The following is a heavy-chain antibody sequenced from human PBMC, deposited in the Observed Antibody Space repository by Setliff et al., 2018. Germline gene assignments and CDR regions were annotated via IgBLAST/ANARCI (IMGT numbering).Heavy chain of an antibody. D-gene: IGHD3-22*01. CDR1: GGSISSYY. V-gene: IGHV4-59*05. CDR2: IYYSGST. CDR3: ARLGSARYDSSGYYPDNWFDP. Sequence: SLTCTVSGGSISSYYWSWIRQPAGKGLEWIGSIYYSGSTYYNPSLKSRVTISVDTSKNQFSLKLSSVTAADTAVYYCARLGSARYDSSGYYPDNWFDPWGQGTLVT. J-gene: IGHJ5*02.